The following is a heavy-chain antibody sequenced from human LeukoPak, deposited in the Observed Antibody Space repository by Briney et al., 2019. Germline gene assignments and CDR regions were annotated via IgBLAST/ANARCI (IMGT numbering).Heavy chain of an antibody. V-gene: IGHV1-58*01. CDR1: GFSFISSA. CDR2: IVVGSGNT. CDR3: AADPSYSRRYRYYFDY. Sequence: SVKVSCKTAGFSFISSAVQWVRQARGQRLEWIGWIVVGSGNTNYAQKFQERVTITRDMSTSTAYMELSSLRSEDTAVYYCAADPSYSRRYRYYFDYWGQGTLVTVSS. J-gene: IGHJ4*02. D-gene: IGHD3-22*01.